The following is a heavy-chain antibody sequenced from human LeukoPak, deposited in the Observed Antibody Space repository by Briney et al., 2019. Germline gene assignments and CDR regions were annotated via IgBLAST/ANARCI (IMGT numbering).Heavy chain of an antibody. V-gene: IGHV3-33*01. CDR2: IWYDGSNK. Sequence: GGSLSLSCAASGFTFSSYGMHWVRQAPGKGLEWVAVIWYDGSNKYYADSVKGRFTISRDNSKNTLYLQMNSLRAEDTAVYYCARDRRDLIAAAGIIDYWGQGTLVTVSS. J-gene: IGHJ4*02. D-gene: IGHD6-13*01. CDR3: ARDRRDLIAAAGIIDY. CDR1: GFTFSSYG.